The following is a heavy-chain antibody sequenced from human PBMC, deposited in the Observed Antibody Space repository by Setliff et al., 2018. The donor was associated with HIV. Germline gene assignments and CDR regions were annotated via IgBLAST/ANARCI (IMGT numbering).Heavy chain of an antibody. D-gene: IGHD1-1*01. CDR3: ARVSYTYGYSIPRNWYYHMDV. J-gene: IGHJ6*03. Sequence: PSETLSLTCAVHGGSFSDCYWSWIRQPPGKGLEWIGEITHSGRSNYSPSLRSRVTTSMDTSKNQVSLKLSYVTAADTAVYYCARVSYTYGYSIPRNWYYHMDVWGTGTTVTVSS. CDR2: ITHSGRS. CDR1: GGSFSDCY. V-gene: IGHV4-34*01.